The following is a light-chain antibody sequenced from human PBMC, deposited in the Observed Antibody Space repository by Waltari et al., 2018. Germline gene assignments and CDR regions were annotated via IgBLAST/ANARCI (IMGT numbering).Light chain of an antibody. V-gene: IGKV3-20*01. J-gene: IGKJ1*01. CDR3: QNHERLPAT. CDR2: GAS. Sequence: EVVLTQSPGTLPLSPGETATLSCRASQSIGRYLVWYQQKSGQAPRLLIYGASTRASGIPDRFSGSGSGTDFSLTISRLEAEDFAVYYCQNHERLPATFGQGTKVEIK. CDR1: QSIGRY.